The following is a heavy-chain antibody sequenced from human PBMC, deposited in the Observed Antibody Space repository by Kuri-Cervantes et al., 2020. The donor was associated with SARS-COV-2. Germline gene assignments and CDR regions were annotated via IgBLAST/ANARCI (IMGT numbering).Heavy chain of an antibody. D-gene: IGHD3-22*01. CDR3: ARGYDSSGYSLDY. Sequence: GESLKISCAASGFTFSSYDMHWVRQAPGKGPVWVSRINSDGSSTSYADSVKGRFTISRDNAKNTLYLQMNSLRAEDTAVYYCARGYDSSGYSLDYWGQGTLVTVSS. CDR1: GFTFSSYD. V-gene: IGHV3-74*01. J-gene: IGHJ4*02. CDR2: INSDGSST.